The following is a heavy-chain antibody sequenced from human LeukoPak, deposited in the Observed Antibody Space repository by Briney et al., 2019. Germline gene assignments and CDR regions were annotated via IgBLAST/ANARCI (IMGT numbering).Heavy chain of an antibody. V-gene: IGHV1-18*01. CDR2: ISAYNGNT. CDR3: ARADTAMVAPYYYYYMDV. CDR1: GYTFTSYG. J-gene: IGHJ6*03. Sequence: ASVKVSCKASGYTFTSYGISWVRQAPGQGPEWMGWISAYNGNTNYAQKLQGRVTMTTDTSTSTAYMELRSLRSDDTAVYYCARADTAMVAPYYYYYMDVWGKGTTVTVSS. D-gene: IGHD5-18*01.